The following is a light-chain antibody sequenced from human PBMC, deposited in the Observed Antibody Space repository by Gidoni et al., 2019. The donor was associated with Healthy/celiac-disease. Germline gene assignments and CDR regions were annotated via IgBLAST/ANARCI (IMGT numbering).Light chain of an antibody. CDR2: DAS. J-gene: IGKJ1*01. Sequence: DIQMTQFPSSLSASVGDRVTITCQASQDISNSLNWYQQKPGKAPKLLIYDASNLETGVPPRFSGSGSGTDFTFTISSLQPEDIATYYCQQYDNLPWTFGQGTKVEIK. V-gene: IGKV1-33*01. CDR3: QQYDNLPWT. CDR1: QDISNS.